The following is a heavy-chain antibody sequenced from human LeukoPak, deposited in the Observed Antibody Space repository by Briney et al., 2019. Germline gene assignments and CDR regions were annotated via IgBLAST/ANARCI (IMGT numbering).Heavy chain of an antibody. V-gene: IGHV3-11*04. J-gene: IGHJ5*02. CDR3: ARDSSSWYWFDP. D-gene: IGHD6-13*01. Sequence: GGFLRLSCAASGFTFSDYYMSWIRQAPGKGLEWVSYISSSGSTIYYADSVKGRFTISRDNAKNSLYLQMNSLRAEDTAVYYCARDSSSWYWFDPWGQGTLVTVSS. CDR2: ISSSGSTI. CDR1: GFTFSDYY.